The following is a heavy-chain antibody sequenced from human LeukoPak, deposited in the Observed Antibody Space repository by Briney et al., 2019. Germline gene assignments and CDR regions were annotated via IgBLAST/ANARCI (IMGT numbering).Heavy chain of an antibody. J-gene: IGHJ4*02. Sequence: GGSLRLSCAASGFTFSSYAMSWVRQAPGKGLDWVPGISGSGDSTYYADSVKGRFTISRDNSKNTLYLQMNSLRAEDTAVYYCAKTRGYCSGGACYSDYWGQGTLVTVSS. V-gene: IGHV3-23*01. CDR2: ISGSGDST. CDR1: GFTFSSYA. D-gene: IGHD2-15*01. CDR3: AKTRGYCSGGACYSDY.